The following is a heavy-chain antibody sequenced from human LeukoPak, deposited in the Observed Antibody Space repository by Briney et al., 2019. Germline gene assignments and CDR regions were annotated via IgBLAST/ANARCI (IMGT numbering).Heavy chain of an antibody. CDR3: ARVGVPRGYYDSSGLDAFDI. CDR1: GYTFTGYY. D-gene: IGHD3-22*01. Sequence: ASVKVSCKASGYTFTGYYLHWVRQAPGQGLEWMGWINPNSGGTNYAQKFQGRVTMTRDTSITTAYMELSSLRSDDTAVYFCARVGVPRGYYDSSGLDAFDIWGQGTKLTVSS. CDR2: INPNSGGT. J-gene: IGHJ3*02. V-gene: IGHV1-2*02.